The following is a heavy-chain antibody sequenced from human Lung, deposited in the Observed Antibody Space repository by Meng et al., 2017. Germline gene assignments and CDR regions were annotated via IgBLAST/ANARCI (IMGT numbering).Heavy chain of an antibody. Sequence: QVQLVQSGAEVKRPGASVRVSCKASGYTFTDYYMQWVRQAPGQGLEWMGRMNPNSGDTKYAQKFQGRVTMTGYTSISTAYMELSRLTSDDTAVYYCAGEGGSSSHFDYWGQGTLVTVSS. CDR2: MNPNSGDT. J-gene: IGHJ4*02. CDR3: AGEGGSSSHFDY. CDR1: GYTFTDYY. D-gene: IGHD6-6*01. V-gene: IGHV1-2*06.